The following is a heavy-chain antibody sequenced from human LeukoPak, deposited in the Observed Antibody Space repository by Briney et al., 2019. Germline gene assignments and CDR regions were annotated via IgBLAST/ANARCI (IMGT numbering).Heavy chain of an antibody. CDR3: ARDRYDSSGYPDY. D-gene: IGHD3-22*01. V-gene: IGHV1-2*02. CDR2: INPNSGGT. Sequence: ASVKVSCKASGYTFTGYYMHWVRQAPGQGLEWMGWINPNSGGTNYAQKFQGRVTMTRDTSISTAYMELSRLRSDDTAVYYCARDRYDSSGYPDYWGQGTLVTVSS. J-gene: IGHJ4*02. CDR1: GYTFTGYY.